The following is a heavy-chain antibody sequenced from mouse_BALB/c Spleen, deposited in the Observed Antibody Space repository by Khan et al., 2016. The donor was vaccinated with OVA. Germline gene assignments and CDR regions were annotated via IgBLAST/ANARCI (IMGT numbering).Heavy chain of an antibody. Sequence: QVQLQQSGPELVKPGASVRISCEASGSTFTNYCVHWVKQRPGQGLEWIGWIDPGNVNTKYNENFKGKATLTADKSSSTAYMLLNSLTSEDSAVYFGARGDYYGTNAMDYWGQGTSVIVSS. D-gene: IGHD1-1*01. CDR2: IDPGNVNT. CDR3: ARGDYYGTNAMDY. CDR1: GSTFTNYC. J-gene: IGHJ4*01. V-gene: IGHV1S56*01.